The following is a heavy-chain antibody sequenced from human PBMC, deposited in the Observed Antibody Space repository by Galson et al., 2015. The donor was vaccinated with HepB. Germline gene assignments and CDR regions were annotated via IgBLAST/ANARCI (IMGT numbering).Heavy chain of an antibody. CDR2: INSDVSST. D-gene: IGHD5-24*01. CDR1: GFTFSSYW. V-gene: IGHV3-74*01. J-gene: IGHJ2*01. CDR3: ARVFRRDGYNYDWYFDL. Sequence: SLRLSCAASGFTFSSYWMHWVRQAPGKGLVWVSRINSDVSSTSYADSVKGRFTIFRDNAKNTLYLQMNSLRAEDAAVHYCARVFRRDGYNYDWYFDLWGRGTLVTISS.